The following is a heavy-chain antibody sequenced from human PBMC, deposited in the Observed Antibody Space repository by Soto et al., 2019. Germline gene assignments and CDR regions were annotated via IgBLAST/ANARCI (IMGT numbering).Heavy chain of an antibody. V-gene: IGHV4-34*01. J-gene: IGHJ6*02. CDR2: INHSGST. CDR3: RIDFWSGYYPFYDLHGMDA. Sequence: ETLSLTCAVYGGSFSGYYWSWIRQPPGKGLEWIGEINHSGSTNYNPSLKSRVTISVDTSKNQFSLKLSSVTAADTAVYYCRIDFWSGYYPFYDLHGMDAWGQGTTVT. D-gene: IGHD3-3*01. CDR1: GGSFSGYY.